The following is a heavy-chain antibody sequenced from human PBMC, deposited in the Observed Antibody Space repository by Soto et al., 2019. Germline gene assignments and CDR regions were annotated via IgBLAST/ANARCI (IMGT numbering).Heavy chain of an antibody. D-gene: IGHD1-1*01. Sequence: GGSLRLSCAASGFTFDDYAMHWVRQAPGKGLEWVSGISWNSDNIGYADSVKGRFTISRDNVKNSLYLQMNSLRVEDTAIYYCARDYDGGVDSWGQGTLVTVSS. CDR2: ISWNSDNI. CDR1: GFTFDDYA. J-gene: IGHJ4*02. V-gene: IGHV3-9*01. CDR3: ARDYDGGVDS.